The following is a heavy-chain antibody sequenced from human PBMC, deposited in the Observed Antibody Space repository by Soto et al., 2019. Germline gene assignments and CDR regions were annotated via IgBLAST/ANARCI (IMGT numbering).Heavy chain of an antibody. V-gene: IGHV1-3*01. J-gene: IGHJ5*02. D-gene: IGHD4-17*01. CDR3: AGEPPRQGYGDANWFDP. Sequence: ASVKVSCKASGYTFTSYAMHWVRQAPGQRLEWMGWINAGNGNTKYSQKFQGRVTITRDTSASTAYMELSSLRSEDTAVYYRAGEPPRQGYGDANWFDPWGQGTLVTVSS. CDR2: INAGNGNT. CDR1: GYTFTSYA.